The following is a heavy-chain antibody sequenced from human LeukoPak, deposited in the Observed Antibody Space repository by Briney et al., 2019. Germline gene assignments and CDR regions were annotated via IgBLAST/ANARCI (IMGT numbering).Heavy chain of an antibody. CDR2: IYYNGST. V-gene: IGHV4-31*03. CDR1: GGSISSGGYY. CDR3: ARLLEQLVPGYYYYYYDDV. Sequence: SETLSLTCTVSGGSISSGGYYWSWIRQHPGKGLEWIGYIYYNGSTHSNPSIKSRVTISVDMAKTQFSLKLSSVTAADTAVYYCARLLEQLVPGYYYYYYDDVWGKGTTVTVSS. D-gene: IGHD6-6*01. J-gene: IGHJ6*03.